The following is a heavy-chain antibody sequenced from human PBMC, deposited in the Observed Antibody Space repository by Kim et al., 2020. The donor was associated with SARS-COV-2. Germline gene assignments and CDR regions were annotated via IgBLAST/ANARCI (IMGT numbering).Heavy chain of an antibody. D-gene: IGHD3-22*01. J-gene: IGHJ4*02. Sequence: SETLSLTCTVSGGSISSSSYYWGWIRQPPGKGLEWIGSIYYSGSTYYNPSLKSRVTISVDTSKNQFSLKLSSVTAADTAVYYCARLYSHYDSNSGTDYWGQGTLVTVSS. V-gene: IGHV4-39*01. CDR3: ARLYSHYDSNSGTDY. CDR1: GGSISSSSYY. CDR2: IYYSGST.